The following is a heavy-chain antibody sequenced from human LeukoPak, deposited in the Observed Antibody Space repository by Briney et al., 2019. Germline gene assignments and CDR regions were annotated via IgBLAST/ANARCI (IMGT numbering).Heavy chain of an antibody. Sequence: GGSLRLSCVASGFTFSNYWMHWVRQAPGKGLVWVSRIKTDGSRTNYADSVKGRFTISRDNAKNSLYLQMNSLRAEDTAVYYCARGDFWSGYTIDYWGQGTLVTVSS. V-gene: IGHV3-74*01. D-gene: IGHD3-3*01. CDR1: GFTFSNYW. CDR3: ARGDFWSGYTIDY. J-gene: IGHJ4*02. CDR2: IKTDGSRT.